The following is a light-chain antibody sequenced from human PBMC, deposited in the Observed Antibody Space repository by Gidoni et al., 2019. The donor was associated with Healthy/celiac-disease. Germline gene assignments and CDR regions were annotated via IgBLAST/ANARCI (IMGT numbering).Light chain of an antibody. J-gene: IGKJ3*01. CDR1: QSVLYSSNNKNY. CDR2: WAS. V-gene: IGKV4-1*01. Sequence: DIVMTQHPDSLAVSLGERATIHCKSSQSVLYSSNNKNYLAWYQQKPGQPPKLLIYWASTRESGVPDRFSGSGSGTDFTLTISSLQAEDVPVYYCQQYYSTPLFTFGPXTKVDIK. CDR3: QQYYSTPLFT.